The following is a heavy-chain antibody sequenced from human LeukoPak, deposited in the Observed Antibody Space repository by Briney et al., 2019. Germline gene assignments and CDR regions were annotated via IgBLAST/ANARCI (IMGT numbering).Heavy chain of an antibody. D-gene: IGHD6-13*01. CDR3: AKDVGYSSSWYYFDY. V-gene: IGHV3-23*01. Sequence: PGGSLRLSCAASGFTFSSYAMSWVRQAPGKGLEWVSAISGSGDSTYYADSVKGRFTISRDNSKNTLYLQMNNLRAEDTAVYYCAKDVGYSSSWYYFDYWGQGTLVTVSS. CDR1: GFTFSSYA. CDR2: ISGSGDST. J-gene: IGHJ4*02.